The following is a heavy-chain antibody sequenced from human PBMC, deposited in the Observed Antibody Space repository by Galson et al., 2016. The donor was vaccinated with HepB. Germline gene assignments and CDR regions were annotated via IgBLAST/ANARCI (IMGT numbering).Heavy chain of an antibody. V-gene: IGHV3-30*04. CDR2: ISYDGYKK. J-gene: IGHJ4*02. Sequence: SLRLSCAASGFTFSDYAMQWVRQAPGQGLEWVAVISYDGYKKYHADSVKGRFTISRDNSKSTLYLQMNSLRAGDTAVYFCARDLGGDYWGQGTLVTVSS. CDR3: ARDLGGDY. CDR1: GFTFSDYA.